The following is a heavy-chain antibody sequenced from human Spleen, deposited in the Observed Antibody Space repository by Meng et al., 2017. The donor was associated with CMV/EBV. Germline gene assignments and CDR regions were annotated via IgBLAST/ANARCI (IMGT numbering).Heavy chain of an antibody. J-gene: IGHJ5*02. D-gene: IGHD2-15*01. Sequence: EPGQGLAHPPRPLSPPCMFSVGSISSGDYYWSWIRQPPGKGLEWIGYIYYSGSTYYNPSLKSRVTISVDTSKNQFSLKLSSVTAADTAVYYCARGGYCSGGSCYEGWFDPWGQGTLVTVSS. CDR3: ARGGYCSGGSCYEGWFDP. CDR1: VGSISSGDYY. CDR2: IYYSGST. V-gene: IGHV4-30-4*08.